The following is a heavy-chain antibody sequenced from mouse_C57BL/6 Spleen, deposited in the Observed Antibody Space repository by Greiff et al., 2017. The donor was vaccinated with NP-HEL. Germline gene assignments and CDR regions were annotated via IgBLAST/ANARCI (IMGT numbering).Heavy chain of an antibody. D-gene: IGHD2-2*01. CDR3: ARGGYGYDGYFDV. CDR2: IDPSDSYT. V-gene: IGHV1-50*01. CDR1: GYTFTSYW. J-gene: IGHJ1*03. Sequence: QVQLQQPGAELVKPGASVKLSCKASGYTFTSYWMQWVKQRPGQGLEWIGEIDPSDSYTNYNQKFKGKATLTVDTSSSTAYMQLSSLTSEDSAVYYCARGGYGYDGYFDVWGTGTTVTVSS.